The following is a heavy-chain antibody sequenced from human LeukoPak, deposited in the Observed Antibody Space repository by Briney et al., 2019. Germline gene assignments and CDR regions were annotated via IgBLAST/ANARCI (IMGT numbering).Heavy chain of an antibody. CDR1: GDSLSRYY. J-gene: IGHJ5*02. CDR2: IYYSGGT. V-gene: IGHV4-59*01. D-gene: IGHD3-16*01. CDR3: ARSRMGGGP. Sequence: SETLSLTCTVSGDSLSRYYWSCIPHPPAKGLEWIGYIYYSGGTNYNPSLKSRVTISVDTSKNQFSLKLSSVTAADTAVYYCARSRMGGGPWGQGTLVTVSS.